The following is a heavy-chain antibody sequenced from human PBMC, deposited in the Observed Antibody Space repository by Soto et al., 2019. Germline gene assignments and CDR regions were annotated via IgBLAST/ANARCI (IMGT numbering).Heavy chain of an antibody. J-gene: IGHJ4*02. V-gene: IGHV3-48*02. CDR2: ISSSSSTI. D-gene: IGHD6-19*01. CDR1: GFTFRSYS. CDR3: ARVPVYCSGWPDY. Sequence: GGSLRLSCAASGFTFRSYSMNWVRQAPGKGLEWVSYISSSSSTIYNADSVKGRFTISRDNAKNLLYLQMNSLRDEDTAVYYCARVPVYCSGWPDYWGQGMLVTVSS.